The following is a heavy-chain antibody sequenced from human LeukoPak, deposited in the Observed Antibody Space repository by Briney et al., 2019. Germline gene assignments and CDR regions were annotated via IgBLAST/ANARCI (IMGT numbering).Heavy chain of an antibody. J-gene: IGHJ4*02. CDR3: ARIFDS. V-gene: IGHV4-61*08. CDR2: IFYAGKT. Sequence: SETLSLTCTLSGDSFRSGGLYWGWIRQPPGKRPEWIGDIFYAGKTNYSPSLKSRATISLDTSKSQFSLKLTSMTAADTAVSYCARIFDSWGQGVLVTVSS. CDR1: GDSFRSGGLY.